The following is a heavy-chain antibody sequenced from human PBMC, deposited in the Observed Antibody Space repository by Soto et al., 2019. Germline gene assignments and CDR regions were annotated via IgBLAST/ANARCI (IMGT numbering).Heavy chain of an antibody. CDR1: GFTFSNAW. Sequence: PGGSLRLSCAASGFTFSNAWMNWVRQAPGKGLEWVGRIKSKTDGGTTDYAAPVKGRFTISRDDSKNTLYLQMNSLKTEDTAVYYCTTHHTIFGVVSPYYYGMDVWGQGTTVTVSS. CDR2: IKSKTDGGTT. D-gene: IGHD3-3*01. CDR3: TTHHTIFGVVSPYYYGMDV. J-gene: IGHJ6*02. V-gene: IGHV3-15*07.